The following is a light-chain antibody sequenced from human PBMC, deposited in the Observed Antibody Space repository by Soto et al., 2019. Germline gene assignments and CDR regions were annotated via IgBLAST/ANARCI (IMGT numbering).Light chain of an antibody. CDR1: QSIGSY. J-gene: IGKJ1*01. CDR2: AAS. Sequence: DIQMTQSPSSLSASVGDRVTITCRASQSIGSYLNWYRQKPGKAPELLIYAASYLQRKVPSSFRGSGSGTDFTLTISSLQPEDFASYYCQQSYSVLSWTFGQGTKVEIK. CDR3: QQSYSVLSWT. V-gene: IGKV1-39*01.